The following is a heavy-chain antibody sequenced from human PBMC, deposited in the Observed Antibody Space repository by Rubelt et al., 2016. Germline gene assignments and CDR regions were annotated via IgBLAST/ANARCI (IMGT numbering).Heavy chain of an antibody. Sequence: KGLVWVAQIISDGSTTTYADSVKGRFTISRDNAKNTLYLQMNSLRAEDTALYYCARVVGATTDYWGQGNLVTVSS. J-gene: IGHJ4*02. CDR2: IISDGSTT. CDR3: ARVVGATTDY. D-gene: IGHD2-15*01. V-gene: IGHV3-74*01.